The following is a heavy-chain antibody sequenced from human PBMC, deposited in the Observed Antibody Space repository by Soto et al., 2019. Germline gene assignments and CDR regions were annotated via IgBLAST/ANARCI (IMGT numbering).Heavy chain of an antibody. V-gene: IGHV4-39*01. CDR3: ARHDYGDYGWFDH. D-gene: IGHD4-17*01. CDR1: GGSISSSSYY. Sequence: QLQLQESGPGLVKPSETLSLTCTVSGGSISSSSYYWGWIRQPPGKGLEWIGSIYYSWSTYYNPSLKSRVTISVDTSKNQYSLKLTSVTAADTAVYYCARHDYGDYGWFDHWGQGTLVTVSS. CDR2: IYYSWST. J-gene: IGHJ5*02.